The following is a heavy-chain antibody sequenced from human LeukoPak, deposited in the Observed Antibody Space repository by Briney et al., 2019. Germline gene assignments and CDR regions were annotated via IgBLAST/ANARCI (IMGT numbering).Heavy chain of an antibody. Sequence: GGSLRLSCAASGFTFNDYYMTWIRQAPGKGLEWVSTIKHIGPTTYYADSVKGRFTISRDNAKNSLYLQMNSLRAEDTAVYYCARELQTTGPDAFDIWGQGTMVTVSS. V-gene: IGHV3-11*04. CDR3: ARELQTTGPDAFDI. D-gene: IGHD3-9*01. J-gene: IGHJ3*02. CDR2: IKHIGPTT. CDR1: GFTFNDYY.